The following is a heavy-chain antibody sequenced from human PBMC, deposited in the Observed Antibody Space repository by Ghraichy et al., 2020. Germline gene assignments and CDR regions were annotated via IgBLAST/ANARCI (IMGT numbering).Heavy chain of an antibody. V-gene: IGHV4-31*03. CDR1: GGSISSGGYY. Sequence: SQTLSLTCTVSGGSISSGGYYWSWIRQHPGKGLEWIGYIYYSGSTYYNPSLKSRVTISVDTSKNQFSLKLSSVTAADTAVYYCARMGGNYDFWSGYSKPRQIDYWGQGTLVTVSS. D-gene: IGHD3-3*01. J-gene: IGHJ4*02. CDR3: ARMGGNYDFWSGYSKPRQIDY. CDR2: IYYSGST.